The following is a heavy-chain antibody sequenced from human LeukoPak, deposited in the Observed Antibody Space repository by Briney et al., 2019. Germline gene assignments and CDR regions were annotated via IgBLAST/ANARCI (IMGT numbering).Heavy chain of an antibody. V-gene: IGHV3-30-3*01. J-gene: IGHJ4*02. CDR1: GFTFSGYT. D-gene: IGHD1-26*01. CDR2: ISFDGSNK. CDR3: ARGTLWE. Sequence: PGGSLTLSCAVSGFTFSGYTMHWVRQAPGKGLEWVAVISFDGSNKYYGDSVKGRFTISRDNSKNTLYLQMNSLRPDDTAIYYCARGTLWEWGQGTLVTVSS.